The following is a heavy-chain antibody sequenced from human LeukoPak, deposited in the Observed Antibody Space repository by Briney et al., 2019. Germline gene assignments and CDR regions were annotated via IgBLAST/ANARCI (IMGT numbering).Heavy chain of an antibody. Sequence: SETLSLTCTDSGGSISSYHRSWIRQPPGKGPEWIGYIYYSGSTNYNPSLKSRVTISVDTSKNQFSLKLSSVTAVDTAVYYCARGGGARYCSGGSCHSVFDYWGQGTLVTVSS. CDR3: ARGGGARYCSGGSCHSVFDY. CDR1: GGSISSYH. J-gene: IGHJ4*02. V-gene: IGHV4-59*01. CDR2: IYYSGST. D-gene: IGHD2-15*01.